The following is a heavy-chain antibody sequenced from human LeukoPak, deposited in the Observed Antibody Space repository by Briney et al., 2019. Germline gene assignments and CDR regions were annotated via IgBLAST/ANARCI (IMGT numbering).Heavy chain of an antibody. CDR2: IYHSGST. CDR3: ARLGGYSSSSLDY. Sequence: SSETLSLTCAVSGYSISSGYYWAWIRQPPGKGLEWIGSIYHSGSTYYNPSLKSRVTISVDTSKNQFSLKLSSVTAADTAVSYCARLGGYSSSSLDYWGQGTLVTVSS. D-gene: IGHD6-6*01. CDR1: GYSISSGYY. J-gene: IGHJ4*02. V-gene: IGHV4-38-2*01.